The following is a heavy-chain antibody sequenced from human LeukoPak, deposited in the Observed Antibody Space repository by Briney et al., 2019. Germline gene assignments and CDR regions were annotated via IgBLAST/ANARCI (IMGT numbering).Heavy chain of an antibody. D-gene: IGHD2-15*01. V-gene: IGHV1-69*04. J-gene: IGHJ4*02. Sequence: SVKVSCKASGGTFSSYAISWVPQAPGQGLEWMGRIIPILGIANYAQKFQGRVTITADKSTSTAYMELSSLRSEDTAVYYCARDLLDDCSGGSCYQYYWGQGTLVTVSS. CDR2: IIPILGIA. CDR3: ARDLLDDCSGGSCYQYY. CDR1: GGTFSSYA.